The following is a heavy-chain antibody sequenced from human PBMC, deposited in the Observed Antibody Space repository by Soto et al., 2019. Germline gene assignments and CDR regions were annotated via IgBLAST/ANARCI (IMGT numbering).Heavy chain of an antibody. CDR3: AKGSRMWTPDY. D-gene: IGHD2-21*01. CDR2: IAPGNGNT. V-gene: IGHV1-3*01. CDR1: GYTFTDSA. J-gene: IGHJ4*02. Sequence: ASVKVSCKASGYTFTDSAIHWVRQAPGQSLELLGWIAPGNGNTKYSQKFQARVTITRDTSATTAYMELSSLRSEETAVYYCAKGSRMWTPDYWGQGTLVTVSS.